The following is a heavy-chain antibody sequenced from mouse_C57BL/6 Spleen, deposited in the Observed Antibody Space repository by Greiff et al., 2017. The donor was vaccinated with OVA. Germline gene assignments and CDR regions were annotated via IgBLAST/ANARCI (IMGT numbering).Heavy chain of an antibody. V-gene: IGHV1-55*01. CDR3: ARSLIYYDYDGDAMDY. J-gene: IGHJ4*01. CDR1: GYTFTSYW. D-gene: IGHD2-4*01. CDR2: IYPGSGST. Sequence: QVQLQQPGAELVKPGASVKMSCKASGYTFTSYWITWVKQRPGQGLEWIGDIYPGSGSTNYNEKFKSKATLTVDTSSSTAYMQLSSLTSEDSAVYYCARSLIYYDYDGDAMDYWGQGTSVTVSS.